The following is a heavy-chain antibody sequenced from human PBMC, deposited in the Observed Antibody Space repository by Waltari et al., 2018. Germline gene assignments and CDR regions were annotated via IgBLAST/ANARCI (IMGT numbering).Heavy chain of an antibody. J-gene: IGHJ4*02. D-gene: IGHD3-22*01. V-gene: IGHV1-3*03. CDR1: GYTFTSYA. CDR2: INAGNGNK. Sequence: QVQLVQSGAEVKKPGASVKVSCKASGYTFTSYAMHWVRQAPGQRLEWMGWINAGNGNKKYSQEFQGRVTITRDTSASTAYMELSSLRSEDMAVYYCARERDYYDSSGALDYWGQGTLVTVSS. CDR3: ARERDYYDSSGALDY.